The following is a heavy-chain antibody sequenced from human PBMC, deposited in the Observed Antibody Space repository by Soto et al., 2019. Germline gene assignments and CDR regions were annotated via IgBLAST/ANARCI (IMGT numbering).Heavy chain of an antibody. CDR3: AHRGWFAEGHPNWFDP. V-gene: IGHV2-5*02. J-gene: IGHJ5*02. D-gene: IGHD3-10*01. CDR1: GFSLTATGVG. CDR2: IYWDHDE. Sequence: QITLKESGPTLVKPPQTLTLTCTFSGFSLTATGVGVGWIRQPPGKALEWLALIYWDHDERYNPSLKSRLTITKDTSRNQVVLTMTNMDHVDTATYYCAHRGWFAEGHPNWFDPWGQGALVTVSS.